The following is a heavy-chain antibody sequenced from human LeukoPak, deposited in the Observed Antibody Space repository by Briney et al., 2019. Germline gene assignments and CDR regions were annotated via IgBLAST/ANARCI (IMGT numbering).Heavy chain of an antibody. V-gene: IGHV4-59*12. Sequence: SETLSLTCSVSGVSISNNYWSWIRQPPGKGLEWIGYIYNTVTTNYNPSLKSRVTISVDTSKNQFSLKLSSVTAADTAVYYCARVGRIHGYYYDSSGYYRRVVGYFDYWGQGTLVTVSS. CDR2: IYNTVTT. CDR1: GVSISNNY. D-gene: IGHD3-22*01. CDR3: ARVGRIHGYYYDSSGYYRRVVGYFDY. J-gene: IGHJ4*02.